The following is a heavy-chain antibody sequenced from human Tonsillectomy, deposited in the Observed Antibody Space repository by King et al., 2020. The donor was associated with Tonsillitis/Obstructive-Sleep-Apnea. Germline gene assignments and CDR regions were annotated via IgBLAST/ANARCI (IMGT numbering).Heavy chain of an antibody. CDR1: GFTFSSYA. CDR2: ISGSGCST. J-gene: IGHJ5*02. CDR3: AKEKKVVPAWRWFDP. Sequence: VQLVESGGGLVQPGGSLRLSCAASGFTFSSYAMSWVRQAPGKGLEWGSAISGSGCSTYYAASVKGRFTISRDNSKNTLYLQMNSLRAEDTAVYYCAKEKKVVPAWRWFDPWGQGTLVTVSS. D-gene: IGHD2-2*01. V-gene: IGHV3-23*04.